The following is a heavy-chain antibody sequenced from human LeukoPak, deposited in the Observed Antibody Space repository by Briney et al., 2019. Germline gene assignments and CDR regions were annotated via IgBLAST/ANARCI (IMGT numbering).Heavy chain of an antibody. D-gene: IGHD3-22*01. V-gene: IGHV3-30-3*01. CDR1: GFTFSSYA. Sequence: GRSLRLSCAASGFTFSSYAMHWVRQAPGKGLEWVAVISYDGSIKYYADSVKGRFTISRDNSKNTLYLQMNSLRAEDTAVYYCARDRTYYYDSSGYYYEDYYYYYGMDVWGQGTTVTVSS. CDR2: ISYDGSIK. CDR3: ARDRTYYYDSSGYYYEDYYYYYGMDV. J-gene: IGHJ6*02.